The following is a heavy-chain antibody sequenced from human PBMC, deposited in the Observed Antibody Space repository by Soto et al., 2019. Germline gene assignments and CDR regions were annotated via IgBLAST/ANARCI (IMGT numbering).Heavy chain of an antibody. D-gene: IGHD5-18*01. J-gene: IGHJ4*02. CDR1: GFTVSSNY. Sequence: EVQLVESGGGLVQPGGSLRLSCAASGFTVSSNYMSWVRQAPGKGLEWVSVNYSGGSTYYADSVKARFTTSRDNSKNTLYLQMNSLRAEVTAVYYCAGEVDTAMVYFDYWGQGTLVTVSS. CDR3: AGEVDTAMVYFDY. CDR2: NYSGGST. V-gene: IGHV3-66*01.